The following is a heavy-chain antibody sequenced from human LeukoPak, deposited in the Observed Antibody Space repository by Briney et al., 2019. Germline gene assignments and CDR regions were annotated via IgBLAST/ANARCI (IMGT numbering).Heavy chain of an antibody. D-gene: IGHD3-22*01. V-gene: IGHV1-69*05. CDR3: ARVRYYDSSGYYPTPRNWFDP. CDR1: GGTFSSYA. CDR2: IIPIFGTA. Sequence: SVKVSCKASGGTFSSYAISWVRQAPGQGLEWMGGIIPIFGTANYAQKFQGRVTITTDESTSTAYMELSSLRSEDTAVYYCARVRYYDSSGYYPTPRNWFDPWGQGTPVTVSS. J-gene: IGHJ5*02.